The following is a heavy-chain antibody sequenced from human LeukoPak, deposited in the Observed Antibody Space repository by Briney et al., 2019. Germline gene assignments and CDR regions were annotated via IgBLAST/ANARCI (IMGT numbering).Heavy chain of an antibody. Sequence: GGSLRLSCAASGFTVSSNYMSWVRQAPGKGLEWVSVIYSSGTTYYADSVKGRFTISRDNSKNTLYLQMNSLRAEDTAVYYCARGEYNWNDLHLWGQGTLVTVSS. V-gene: IGHV3-66*01. CDR3: ARGEYNWNDLHL. CDR1: GFTVSSNY. J-gene: IGHJ5*02. CDR2: IYSSGTT. D-gene: IGHD1-20*01.